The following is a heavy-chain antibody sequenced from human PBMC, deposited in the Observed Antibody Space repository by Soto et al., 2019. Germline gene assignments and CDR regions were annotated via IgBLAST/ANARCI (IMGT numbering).Heavy chain of an antibody. J-gene: IGHJ4*02. D-gene: IGHD3-3*01. CDR1: GFSLTTRSMC. V-gene: IGHV2-70*01. Sequence: SGPTLVNPTQTLTLTCTLSGFSLTTRSMCVSWIRQSPGKALEWLALIDWDGDTYYSTSLKTRLTISRDTSTNQVVLTMTNLDPADTATYFCARILNYDFSTGYFFDFWGQGALVTVS. CDR2: IDWDGDT. CDR3: ARILNYDFSTGYFFDF.